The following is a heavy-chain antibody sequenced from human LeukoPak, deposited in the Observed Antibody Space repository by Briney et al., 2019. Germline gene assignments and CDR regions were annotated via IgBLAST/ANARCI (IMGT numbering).Heavy chain of an antibody. CDR2: MNPNSGNT. CDR3: ARGPHTSGWPQHYY. V-gene: IGHV1-8*01. J-gene: IGHJ4*02. D-gene: IGHD6-19*01. CDR1: GYTFSSYD. Sequence: ASVKVSCKASGYTFSSYDINWVRQATGQGLEWMGWMNPNSGNTGYAQKFQGRVTMTRNTSISTAYMELSSLRSEDTAVYYCARGPHTSGWPQHYYWGQGTLVTVSS.